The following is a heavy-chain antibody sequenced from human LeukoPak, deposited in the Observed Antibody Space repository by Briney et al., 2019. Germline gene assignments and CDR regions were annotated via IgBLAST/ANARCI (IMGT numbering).Heavy chain of an antibody. CDR3: ASGIVVDAFDI. CDR2: ISYSGST. CDR1: GGSISSYY. J-gene: IGHJ3*02. D-gene: IGHD3-22*01. Sequence: SETLSLTCTVSGGSISSYYWSWIRQPPGKGLEWIAYISYSGSTNYNPSLKSRVTISVDTSKNQFSLKLSSVTAADTAVYYCASGIVVDAFDIWGQGTMVTVSS. V-gene: IGHV4-59*01.